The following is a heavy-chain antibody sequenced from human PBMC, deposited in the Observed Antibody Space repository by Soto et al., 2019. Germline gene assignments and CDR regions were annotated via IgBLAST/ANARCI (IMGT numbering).Heavy chain of an antibody. CDR1: GFSLSTNGVG. CDR2: IYWDDSK. J-gene: IGHJ4*02. Sequence: QITLKESGHTLVKPTQTLTLTCTFSGFSLSTNGVGVGWIRQPPGKALEWLALIYWDDSKEYSPSLKSRLTITKDTSRNQVVLTMTNMDPVDTATYYCAKKGGGDYILGYWGQGTLVTVSS. CDR3: AKKGGGDYILGY. D-gene: IGHD4-17*01. V-gene: IGHV2-5*02.